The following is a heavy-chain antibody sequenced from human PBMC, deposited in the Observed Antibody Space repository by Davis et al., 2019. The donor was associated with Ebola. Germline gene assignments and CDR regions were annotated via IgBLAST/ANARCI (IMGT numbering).Heavy chain of an antibody. Sequence: PGGSLRLSCAASGFTFSRYWMHWVRQAPGKGPVYVSRISSDGGITSYADSVKGRFTISRDNAKSTLYVQMNSLRAEDTAVYYCAFASGFKFDYWGQGMLATVSS. CDR3: AFASGFKFDY. CDR2: ISSDGGIT. J-gene: IGHJ4*02. CDR1: GFTFSRYW. D-gene: IGHD6-25*01. V-gene: IGHV3-74*01.